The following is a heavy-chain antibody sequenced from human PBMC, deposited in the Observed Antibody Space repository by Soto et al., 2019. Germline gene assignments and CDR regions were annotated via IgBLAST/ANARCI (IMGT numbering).Heavy chain of an antibody. D-gene: IGHD2-15*01. CDR1: GGTFSSYA. J-gene: IGHJ6*03. CDR3: ASTPEPRVGPATSYCSGGSCYPSALCYYKGTAT. CDR2: IIPIFGTA. Sequence: ASGKGSCNASGGTFSSYAFAWVRQTPGQGLEWMGGIIPIFGTANSTQKFQGRVAIAADESTSTAYMELSSLRSEDTAVYYCASTPEPRVGPATSYCSGGSCYPSALCYYKGTATWGKDTPAT. V-gene: IGHV1-69*01.